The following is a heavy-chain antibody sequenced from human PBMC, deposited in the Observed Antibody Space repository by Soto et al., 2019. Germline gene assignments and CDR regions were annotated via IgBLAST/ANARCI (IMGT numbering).Heavy chain of an antibody. J-gene: IGHJ4*02. CDR1: GGSISSGGYS. D-gene: IGHD1-26*01. CDR2: IYHSGST. Sequence: SETLSLTCAVSGGSISSGGYSWSWIRQPPGKGLEWIGYIYHSGSTYYNPSLKSRVTISVDKSKNQFSLKLSSVTAADTAVYYCATRSPPIVGATSFHYWGQGTLVTVSS. CDR3: ATRSPPIVGATSFHY. V-gene: IGHV4-30-2*01.